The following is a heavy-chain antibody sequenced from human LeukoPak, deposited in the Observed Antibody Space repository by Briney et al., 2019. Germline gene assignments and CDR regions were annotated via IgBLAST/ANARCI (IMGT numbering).Heavy chain of an antibody. D-gene: IGHD4-17*01. J-gene: IGHJ3*02. CDR2: IYSGGST. CDR3: ARDPYGDYGQGAFDI. CDR1: GFTVSSNY. Sequence: GGSLRLSCAASGFTVSSNYMSWVRQAPGKGLEWVSVIYSGGSTYYADSVKGRFTISRDNSKNKLYLQMNSLRAEDTAVYYCARDPYGDYGQGAFDIWGQGTMVTVSS. V-gene: IGHV3-53*01.